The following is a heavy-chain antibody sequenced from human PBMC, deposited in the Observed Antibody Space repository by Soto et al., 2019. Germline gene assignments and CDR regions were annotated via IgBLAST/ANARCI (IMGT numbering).Heavy chain of an antibody. CDR2: IYYSGST. J-gene: IGHJ6*04. D-gene: IGHD1-7*01. V-gene: IGHV4-39*01. CDR1: GGSISSSSYY. Sequence: SETLSLTCTVSGGSISSSSYYWGWIRQPPGKGLEWIGSIYYSGSTYYNPSLKSRVTISVDTSKNQFSLKLSSVTAADTAVYYCARPHGYNWNYFVGLDDLDVWGKGTTVTVSS. CDR3: ARPHGYNWNYFVGLDDLDV.